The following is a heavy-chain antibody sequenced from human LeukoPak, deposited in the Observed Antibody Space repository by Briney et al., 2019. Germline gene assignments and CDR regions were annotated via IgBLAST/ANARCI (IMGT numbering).Heavy chain of an antibody. CDR2: ISGDESST. D-gene: IGHD3-10*01. CDR1: GFTFSSYW. CDR3: AGGSTLDRGLVYY. J-gene: IGHJ4*02. V-gene: IGHV3-74*01. Sequence: GGSLRLSCAVSGFTFSSYWMHWVRQAPGKGLVWLSRISGDESSTSYADSMKGRFTISRDNAKNTLFLQMNSLRAEDTAVYYCAGGSTLDRGLVYYWGQGALVTVSS.